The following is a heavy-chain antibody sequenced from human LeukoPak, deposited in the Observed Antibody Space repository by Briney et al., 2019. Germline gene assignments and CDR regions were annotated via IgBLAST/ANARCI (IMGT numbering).Heavy chain of an antibody. CDR2: INQNGGEK. V-gene: IGHV3-7*01. J-gene: IGHJ4*02. CDR3: ARYRHLGY. Sequence: GGSLRLSCAASGFTFSSYAMSWVRQAPGKGLEWVANINQNGGEKYYVDSVKGRFTISRDNGKNSLYLQMNSLRAEDTAVYYCARYRHLGYWGQGTLVTVSS. CDR1: GFTFSSYA.